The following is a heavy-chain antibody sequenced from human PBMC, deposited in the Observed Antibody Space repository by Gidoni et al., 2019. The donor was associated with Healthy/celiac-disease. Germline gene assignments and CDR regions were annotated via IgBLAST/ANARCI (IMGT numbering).Heavy chain of an antibody. Sequence: QVQLVQSGAEVKKPGSSVKVSCKASGGTFRSYAISWVRQAPGQGLEWMGGIIPIFGTANYAQKFQGRVTITADESTSTAYMELSSLRSEDTAVYYCARDFRIYCSSTSCYTRYYYYGMDVWGQGTTVTVSS. CDR2: IIPIFGTA. CDR3: ARDFRIYCSSTSCYTRYYYYGMDV. CDR1: GGTFRSYA. J-gene: IGHJ6*02. D-gene: IGHD2-2*02. V-gene: IGHV1-69*01.